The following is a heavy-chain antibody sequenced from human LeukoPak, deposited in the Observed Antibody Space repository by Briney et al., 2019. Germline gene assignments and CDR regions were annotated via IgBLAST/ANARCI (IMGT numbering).Heavy chain of an antibody. CDR1: GYMFSNYG. CDR3: ARGPTSVNLDF. Sequence: GASVKVSCKASGYMFSNYGITWLRQAPGQGLEWMGWISNHNGNTNYAQRFQGRVSMTTDTSTTTVYMELTSLRSDDTAVYYCARGPTSVNLDFWGQGTLVTVSS. J-gene: IGHJ4*02. CDR2: ISNHNGNT. V-gene: IGHV1-18*01. D-gene: IGHD4-17*01.